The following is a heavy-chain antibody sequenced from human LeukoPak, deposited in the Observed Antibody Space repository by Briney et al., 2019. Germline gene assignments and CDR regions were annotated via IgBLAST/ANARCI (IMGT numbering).Heavy chain of an antibody. V-gene: IGHV1-69*04. Sequence: ASVKASCKASGGTFSSYAISWVRQAPGQGLEWMGRIIPILGIANYAQKFQGRVTITADKSTSTTYMELSSLRSEDTAVYYCARDRYSGYDHYYYGMDVWGQGTTVTVSS. CDR1: GGTFSSYA. D-gene: IGHD5-12*01. CDR2: IIPILGIA. CDR3: ARDRYSGYDHYYYGMDV. J-gene: IGHJ6*02.